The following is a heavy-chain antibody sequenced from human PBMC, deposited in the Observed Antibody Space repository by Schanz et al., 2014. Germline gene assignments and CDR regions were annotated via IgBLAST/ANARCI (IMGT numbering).Heavy chain of an antibody. Sequence: EVQLLESGGGLVQPGGSLRLSCSASTFTFDHYAMTWVRQAPGKGLEWVSAISGGGGTTYYADSVKGRFTISRDNSKNTLYLQMNSLRAEDTAIYYCAKDAPYPFDLWGRGTLITVSS. CDR3: AKDAPYPFDL. J-gene: IGHJ2*01. V-gene: IGHV3-23*01. CDR2: ISGGGGTT. CDR1: TFTFDHYA.